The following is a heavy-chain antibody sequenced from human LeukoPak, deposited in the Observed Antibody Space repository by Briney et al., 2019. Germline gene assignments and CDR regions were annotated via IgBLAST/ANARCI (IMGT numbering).Heavy chain of an antibody. D-gene: IGHD6-19*01. V-gene: IGHV3-11*04. CDR3: ARGLETTGWYKAFDI. J-gene: IGHJ3*02. CDR2: ISSSGTTI. CDR1: GFTFSDYY. Sequence: GGSLRLSCAASGFTFSDYYMTWIRQAPGKGLEWLSYISSSGTTIYYADSVKGRFTVSRDSAKNSLYLQMNSLRAEDTAVYYCARGLETTGWYKAFDIWGQGTMVTVSS.